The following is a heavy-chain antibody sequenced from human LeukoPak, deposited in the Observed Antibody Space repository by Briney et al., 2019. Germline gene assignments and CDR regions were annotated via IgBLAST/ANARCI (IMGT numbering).Heavy chain of an antibody. CDR3: ARGGYSSSWYGHFDY. CDR1: GGSISSYY. Sequence: SETLSLTCTVSGGSISSYYWSWIRQPPGKGLEWIGYIYYSGSTNYNPSLKSRVTISVDTSKNQFSLKLSSVTAADTAVYYCARGGYSSSWYGHFDYWGQGTLVTVSS. CDR2: IYYSGST. D-gene: IGHD6-13*01. V-gene: IGHV4-59*01. J-gene: IGHJ4*02.